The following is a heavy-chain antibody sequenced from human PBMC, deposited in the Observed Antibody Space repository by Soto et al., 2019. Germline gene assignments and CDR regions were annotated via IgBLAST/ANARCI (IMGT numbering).Heavy chain of an antibody. CDR2: ITDSGGDS. CDR1: GITFRTRA. D-gene: IGHD3-10*01. V-gene: IGHV3-23*01. Sequence: EVQLLESGGDLVWPGGSPRLSCVASGITFRTRAMNWVRQAPGEGLEWVSVITDSGGDSKYADSVRGRFTISRDNSKNTLYLQMNSLRADDSAVYYCASGSSDSYPGSRIFDFWGRGTLVTVSS. J-gene: IGHJ4*02. CDR3: ASGSSDSYPGSRIFDF.